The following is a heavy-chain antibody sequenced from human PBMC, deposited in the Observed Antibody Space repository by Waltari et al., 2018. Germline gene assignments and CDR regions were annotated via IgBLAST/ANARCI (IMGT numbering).Heavy chain of an antibody. D-gene: IGHD3-10*01. CDR3: ARRVYDSGSYLRYFEL. J-gene: IGHJ2*01. CDR1: GGSISSGRFY. Sequence: QLQLQESGPELVKPSETLSLTCTVSGGSISSGRFYWAWVRQSPGKGLEWIGSMSYSGSTYYNPSLKSRVTISVDMSKNQFSLNLIFVTAADTAVYYCARRVYDSGSYLRYFELWGRGTLVTVSS. V-gene: IGHV4-39*07. CDR2: MSYSGST.